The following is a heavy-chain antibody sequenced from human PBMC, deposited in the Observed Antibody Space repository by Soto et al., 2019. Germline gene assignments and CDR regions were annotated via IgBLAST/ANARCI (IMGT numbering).Heavy chain of an antibody. CDR1: GGSVSSGSYY. V-gene: IGHV4-61*01. CDR2: IYYSGST. D-gene: IGHD3-10*01. CDR3: AREGACSSTSCYTGPSYYGSGSYYALNWFDP. J-gene: IGHJ5*02. Sequence: QVQLQESGPGLVKPSETLSLTCTVSGGSVSSGSYYWSWIRQPPGKGLEWIGYIYYSGSTNYNPSLKSRVLISVDTSKNQFSLKLSSVTAADTAVYYCAREGACSSTSCYTGPSYYGSGSYYALNWFDPWGQGTLVTVSS.